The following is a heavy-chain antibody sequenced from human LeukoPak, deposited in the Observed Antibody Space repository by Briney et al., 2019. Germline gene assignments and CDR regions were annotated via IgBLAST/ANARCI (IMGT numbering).Heavy chain of an antibody. Sequence: TSQTLSLTCTVSGGSISSGSYYWSWIRQPAGKGLEWIGRIYTSGSTNYNPSLKSRVTISVDTSKNQFSLKLSSATAADTAVYYCARSSGWYMRDWYFDLWGRGTLVTVSS. D-gene: IGHD6-19*01. CDR2: IYTSGST. CDR1: GGSISSGSYY. CDR3: ARSSGWYMRDWYFDL. J-gene: IGHJ2*01. V-gene: IGHV4-61*02.